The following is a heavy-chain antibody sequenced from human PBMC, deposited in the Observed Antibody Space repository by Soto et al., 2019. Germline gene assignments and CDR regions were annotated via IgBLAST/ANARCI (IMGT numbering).Heavy chain of an antibody. CDR3: VRQRNGAGDV. V-gene: IGHV3-48*02. J-gene: IGHJ6*02. CDR2: ITSSTTI. Sequence: LVESGGGLVQPGGSLRLSCEASGLTFSTYGFNWVRQAPGKGLEWVSYITSSTTIYYADSVRGRFTTSRDNAKNSLYLQMNSLRDEDTAVYYCVRQRNGAGDVWGQGTTVTVSS. D-gene: IGHD1-1*01. CDR1: GLTFSTYG.